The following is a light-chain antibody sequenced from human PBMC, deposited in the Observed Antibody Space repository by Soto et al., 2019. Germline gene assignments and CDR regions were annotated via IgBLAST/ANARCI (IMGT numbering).Light chain of an antibody. J-gene: IGLJ3*02. CDR2: RNSDGSH. CDR1: RGHSSYA. CDR3: QTWGSGIHWV. V-gene: IGLV4-69*01. Sequence: QLVLTQSPSASASLGASVKLTCTLSRGHSSYAIAWHQQQPEKGPRYLMTRNSDGSHSKGDGIPDRFSGSSSGAERYLTISSLQSEDEADYYCQTWGSGIHWVFGGGTQLTVL.